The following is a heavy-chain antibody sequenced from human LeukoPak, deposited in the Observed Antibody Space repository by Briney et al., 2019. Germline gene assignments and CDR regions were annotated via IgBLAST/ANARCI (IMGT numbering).Heavy chain of an antibody. D-gene: IGHD5-24*01. V-gene: IGHV4-59*08. CDR3: ARHCCRDGYNFDS. Sequence: PLGTPSPTRTVSGASPSNFHTGWVPATPGEGHGYIGYIFYNGNTNYNPSLKSRVTMSVDTSKNHFSLNRTSVTAADTAVYYCARHCCRDGYNFDSWGQGILVTVSS. J-gene: IGHJ4*02. CDR2: IFYNGNT. CDR1: GASPSNFH.